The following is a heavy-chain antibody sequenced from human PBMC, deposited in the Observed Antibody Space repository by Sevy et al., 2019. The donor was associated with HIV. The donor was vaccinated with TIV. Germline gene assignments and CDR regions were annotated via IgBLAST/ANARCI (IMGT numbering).Heavy chain of an antibody. CDR1: EFTFSIYY. D-gene: IGHD2-15*01. V-gene: IGHV3-7*01. J-gene: IGHJ4*01. CDR2: IKSDGSDK. Sequence: GGSLRLSCAASEFTFSIYYTTWARQAPGKGLEWVANIKSDGSDKYYVDSVKGRFTISRDNAKNSLYLQMNSLTAEDTAVYYCARYGGYIDHWGHGTLVTVSS. CDR3: ARYGGYIDH.